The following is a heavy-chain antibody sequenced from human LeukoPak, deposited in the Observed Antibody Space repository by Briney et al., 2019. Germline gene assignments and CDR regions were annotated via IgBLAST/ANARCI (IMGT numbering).Heavy chain of an antibody. Sequence: SQTLSLTCAVSGGSISSGGYSWSWIRQPPGKGLEWIGYIYHSGSTYYNPSLKSRVTISVDRSKNQFSLKLSSVTAADTAVYYCARAPWVGGVIGPFDYWGQGTLVTVSS. J-gene: IGHJ4*02. V-gene: IGHV4-30-2*01. D-gene: IGHD3-16*02. CDR2: IYHSGST. CDR3: ARAPWVGGVIGPFDY. CDR1: GGSISSGGYS.